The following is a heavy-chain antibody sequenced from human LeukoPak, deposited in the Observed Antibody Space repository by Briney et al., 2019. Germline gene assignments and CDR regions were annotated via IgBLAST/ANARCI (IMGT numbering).Heavy chain of an antibody. Sequence: PSETLSLTCTVYGGSFSNYYWTWIRQPPGKGLEWFGYIYYRGDTKYNPSLKSRIALDRSKNQISLTLTSVTAADTAVYYCARSRSGWYVSHWGQGILVTVSS. J-gene: IGHJ4*01. CDR1: GGSFSNYY. D-gene: IGHD6-19*01. CDR2: IYYRGDT. V-gene: IGHV4-59*01. CDR3: ARSRSGWYVSH.